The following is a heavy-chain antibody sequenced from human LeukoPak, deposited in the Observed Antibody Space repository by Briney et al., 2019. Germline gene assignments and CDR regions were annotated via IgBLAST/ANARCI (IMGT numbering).Heavy chain of an antibody. D-gene: IGHD2-2*01. CDR1: GFSFSSYA. V-gene: IGHV3-23*01. Sequence: GGSLRLSCAASGFSFSSYAMSWVRQGPGKGLEWVSAISGSGGSTYYADSVKGRFTISRDTSKNTLYLQMHSLRAEDTALYYCAKDIGLLKYCSSTSCYDGMDVWGQGTTVTVSS. CDR3: AKDIGLLKYCSSTSCYDGMDV. J-gene: IGHJ6*02. CDR2: ISGSGGST.